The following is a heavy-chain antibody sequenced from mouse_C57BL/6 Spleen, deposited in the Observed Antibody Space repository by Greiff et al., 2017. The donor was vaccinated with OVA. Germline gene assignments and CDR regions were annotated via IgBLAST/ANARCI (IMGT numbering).Heavy chain of an antibody. CDR3: AREANYGSSWDFDY. CDR2: INPNNGGT. V-gene: IGHV1-22*01. Sequence: VQLQQSGPELVKPGASVKMSCKASGYTFTDYNMHWVKQSHGKSLEWIGYINPNNGGTSYNQKFKGKATLTVNKSSSTAYMELRSLTSEDSAVYYCAREANYGSSWDFDYWGQGTTLTVSS. CDR1: GYTFTDYN. J-gene: IGHJ2*01. D-gene: IGHD1-1*01.